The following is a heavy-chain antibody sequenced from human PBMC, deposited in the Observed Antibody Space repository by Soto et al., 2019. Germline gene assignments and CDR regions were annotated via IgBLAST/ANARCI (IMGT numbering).Heavy chain of an antibody. Sequence: EVQLLESGGGLVHPGGSLRLSCAASGFTFSSYAMSWVRQAPGKGLEWVSAIRGRGGSAYYADSVKGRFTISRDNSKNTLYLQINSLRAEDTAVYYCAKGYRGYVPDAFHIWGQGTMVTVSS. J-gene: IGHJ3*02. V-gene: IGHV3-23*01. CDR1: GFTFSSYA. CDR2: IRGRGGSA. CDR3: AKGYRGYVPDAFHI. D-gene: IGHD5-12*01.